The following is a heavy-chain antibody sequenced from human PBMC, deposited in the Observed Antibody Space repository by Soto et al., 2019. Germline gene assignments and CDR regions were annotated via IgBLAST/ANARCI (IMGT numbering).Heavy chain of an antibody. CDR2: IYSGGST. CDR1: GFTVSSNY. CDR3: ARRLASRKAFDI. J-gene: IGHJ3*02. V-gene: IGHV3-66*01. Sequence: GGSLRLSCAASGFTVSSNYMSWVRQAPGKGLEWVSVIYSGGSTYYADSVNGRFTISRDNSKNTLYLQMNSLRAEDTAVYYCARRLASRKAFDIWGQGTMVTVSS. D-gene: IGHD6-19*01.